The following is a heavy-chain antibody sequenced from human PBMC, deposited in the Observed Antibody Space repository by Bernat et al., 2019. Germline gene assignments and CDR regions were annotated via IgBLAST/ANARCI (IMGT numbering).Heavy chain of an antibody. V-gene: IGHV4-59*12. J-gene: IGHJ4*02. Sequence: QVQLQESGPGLVKPSETLSLTCTVSGGSISSYYWSWIRQPPGKGLEWIGYVYYSGSTNYNPSLKSRFTISVDTSKNQFSLKLSSVTAADTAVYYCARGGGTTGSDYEFDYWGQGTLVTVSS. CDR3: ARGGGTTGSDYEFDY. CDR1: GGSISSYY. CDR2: VYYSGST. D-gene: IGHD5-12*01.